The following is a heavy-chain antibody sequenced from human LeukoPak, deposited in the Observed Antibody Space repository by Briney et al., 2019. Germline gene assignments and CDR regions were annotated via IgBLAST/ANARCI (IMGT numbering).Heavy chain of an antibody. CDR3: ARGYSSGWYGWFDP. D-gene: IGHD6-19*01. V-gene: IGHV1-8*01. CDR2: MNPNSGNT. Sequence: GASVKVSCKASGYTFTSYDINWVRQATGQGLEWVGWMNPNSGNTGYAQKFQGRVTMTRNTSISTAYMELSSLRSEDTAVYYCARGYSSGWYGWFDPWGQGTLVTVSS. J-gene: IGHJ5*02. CDR1: GYTFTSYD.